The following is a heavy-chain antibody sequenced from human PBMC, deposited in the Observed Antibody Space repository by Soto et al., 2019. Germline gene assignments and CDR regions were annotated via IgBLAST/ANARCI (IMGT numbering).Heavy chain of an antibody. CDR2: IYHSGST. J-gene: IGHJ4*02. CDR3: AENRGEFWSGINNDY. V-gene: IGHV4-4*02. CDR1: SGSISSSNW. D-gene: IGHD3-3*01. Sequence: QVQLQESGPGLVKPSGTLSLTCAVSSGSISSSNWWSWVRQPPGKGLEWIGEIYHSGSTNYNPSLKSRVTISVDKSKNRFSLKLSSVTAADTAVYYCAENRGEFWSGINNDYWGQGTLVTVSS.